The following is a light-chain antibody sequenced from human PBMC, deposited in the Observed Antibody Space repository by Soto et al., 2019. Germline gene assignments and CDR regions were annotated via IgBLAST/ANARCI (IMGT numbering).Light chain of an antibody. V-gene: IGKV3-15*01. Sequence: EIVMTQSPATLSVSPGERATLSCRAGQSVSSNLAWYQQKPGQAPRLLIYGASTRATGIPARFSGSGSGTEFTLTISSLQSEDFATYYCQQYNSYPLTFGGGTKVEIK. CDR2: GAS. CDR1: QSVSSN. J-gene: IGKJ4*01. CDR3: QQYNSYPLT.